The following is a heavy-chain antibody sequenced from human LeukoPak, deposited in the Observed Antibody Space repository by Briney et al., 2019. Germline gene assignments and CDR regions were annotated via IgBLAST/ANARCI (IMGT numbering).Heavy chain of an antibody. Sequence: PSETLSLTCAVYGGSFSGYYWSWIRQPPGKGLEWIGEINHSGSTNYNPSLKSRVTISVDTSKNQFSLKLSSVTAADTAVYYCARHRVLRYFDWLLKPNSWFDPWGQGTLVTVSS. CDR2: INHSGST. D-gene: IGHD3-9*01. V-gene: IGHV4-34*01. CDR3: ARHRVLRYFDWLLKPNSWFDP. J-gene: IGHJ5*02. CDR1: GGSFSGYY.